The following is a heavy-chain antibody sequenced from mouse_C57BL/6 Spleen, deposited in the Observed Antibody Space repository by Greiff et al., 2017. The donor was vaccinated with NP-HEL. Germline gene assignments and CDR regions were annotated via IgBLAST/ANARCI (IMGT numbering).Heavy chain of an antibody. CDR2: INPNNGGT. CDR1: GYTFTDYN. Sequence: EVQLVESGPELVKPGASVKIPCKASGYTFTDYNMDWVKQSHGKSLEWIGDINPNNGGTIYNQKFKGKATLTVDKSSSTAYMELRSLTSEDTAVYYCARNYDYGYFDVWGTGTTVTVSS. J-gene: IGHJ1*03. CDR3: ARNYDYGYFDV. V-gene: IGHV1-18*01. D-gene: IGHD2-4*01.